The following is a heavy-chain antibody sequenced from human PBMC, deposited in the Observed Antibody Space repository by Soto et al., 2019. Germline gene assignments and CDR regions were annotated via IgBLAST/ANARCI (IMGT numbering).Heavy chain of an antibody. Sequence: GESLKISCKGSGYTFSRYWIGWVRQMPGKGLEWMGIIYPGDSDTRYSPSFQGQVTFSADKSLSTAYLQWSSLKASDTAVYYCARQFYCDNPDCSSHMDAWGKGTTVTVSS. CDR3: ARQFYCDNPDCSSHMDA. D-gene: IGHD2-21*01. J-gene: IGHJ6*03. V-gene: IGHV5-51*01. CDR1: GYTFSRYW. CDR2: IYPGDSDT.